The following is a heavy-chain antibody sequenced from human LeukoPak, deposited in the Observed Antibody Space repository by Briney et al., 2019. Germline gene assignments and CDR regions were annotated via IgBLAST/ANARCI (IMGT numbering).Heavy chain of an antibody. CDR3: ANFRGAAGPFDY. CDR2: INPNSGDT. Sequence: ASVKVSCKASGYTFTSYYMHWVRQAPGQGLEWMGWINPNSGDTNYAQKFQGRVTMTRDTSINTAYMELSSLRSDDTAVYYCANFRGAAGPFDYWGQGTLVTVSS. J-gene: IGHJ4*02. D-gene: IGHD6-25*01. V-gene: IGHV1-2*02. CDR1: GYTFTSYY.